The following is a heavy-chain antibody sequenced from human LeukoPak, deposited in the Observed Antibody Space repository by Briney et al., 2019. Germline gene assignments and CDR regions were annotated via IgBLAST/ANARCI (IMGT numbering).Heavy chain of an antibody. Sequence: GGSLRLSCVVSGITFSGYSMIWVRQAPGKGLVWVSRISPEGSGTTYADSVKGRFTISRDNSKNTLYLQMNSLRDEDAAVYHCTRVQAGRSGLMDVWGRGTTVTVSS. CDR3: TRVQAGRSGLMDV. CDR2: ISPEGSGT. CDR1: GITFSGYS. D-gene: IGHD2-8*02. J-gene: IGHJ6*02. V-gene: IGHV3-74*01.